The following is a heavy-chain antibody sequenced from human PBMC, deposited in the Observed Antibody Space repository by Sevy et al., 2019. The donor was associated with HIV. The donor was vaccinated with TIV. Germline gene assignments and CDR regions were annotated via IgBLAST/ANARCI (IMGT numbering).Heavy chain of an antibody. D-gene: IGHD2-8*02. CDR1: GDSMNTYY. J-gene: IGHJ5*02. Sequence: SETLSLTCTVTGDSMNTYYWAWIRQPPGKSLEWVGYILYSGSTEYSPSLKSRVTMALDKSKNEVSLRLSSVTAADTAVYYCARLVPGDNCFAPWRQGRLVTHSS. V-gene: IGHV4-59*01. CDR2: ILYSGST. CDR3: ARLVPGDNCFAP.